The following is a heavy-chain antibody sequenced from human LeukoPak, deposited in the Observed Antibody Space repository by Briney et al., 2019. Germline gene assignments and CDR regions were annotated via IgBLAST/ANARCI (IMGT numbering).Heavy chain of an antibody. CDR1: GGSISSYY. D-gene: IGHD3-10*01. V-gene: IGHV4-59*01. CDR2: IYYSGST. Sequence: PSETLSLTCTVSGGSISSYYWSWIRQPPGKGLEWIGYIYYSGSTNYNPSLKSRVTISVDTSKNQFSLKLSSVTAADTAVYYCARSGMYYYGSGGDYWGQGTLVTVSS. CDR3: ARSGMYYYGSGGDY. J-gene: IGHJ4*02.